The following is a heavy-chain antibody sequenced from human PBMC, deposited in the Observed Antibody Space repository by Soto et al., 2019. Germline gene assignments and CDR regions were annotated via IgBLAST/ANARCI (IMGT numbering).Heavy chain of an antibody. V-gene: IGHV3-30-3*01. Sequence: GGSLRLSCAASGFTFSSYAMHWVRQAPGKGLEWVAVISYDGSNKYYADSVKGRFTISRDNSKNTLYLQMNSLRAEDTAVYYCARSGGLGGVIVIPDPLDYWGQGTLVTVSS. CDR1: GFTFSSYA. J-gene: IGHJ4*02. CDR3: ARSGGLGGVIVIPDPLDY. CDR2: ISYDGSNK. D-gene: IGHD3-16*02.